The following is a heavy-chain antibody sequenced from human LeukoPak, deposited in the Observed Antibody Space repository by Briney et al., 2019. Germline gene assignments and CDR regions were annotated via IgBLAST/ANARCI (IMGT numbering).Heavy chain of an antibody. Sequence: EASVKVSCKASGYTFTSYDINWVRQATGQGLEWMGWMNPNSGNTGYAQKFQGRVTMTRNTSISTAYMELSSLRSEDTAVYYCARDWVRRGSGHARPQYWGQGTLVTVSS. CDR2: MNPNSGNT. J-gene: IGHJ4*02. V-gene: IGHV1-8*01. CDR1: GYTFTSYD. CDR3: ARDWVRRGSGHARPQY. D-gene: IGHD2-15*01.